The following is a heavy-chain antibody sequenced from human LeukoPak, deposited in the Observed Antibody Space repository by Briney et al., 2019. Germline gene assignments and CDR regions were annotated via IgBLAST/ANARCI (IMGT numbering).Heavy chain of an antibody. D-gene: IGHD3-10*01. CDR2: IIPFFGAA. V-gene: IGHV1-69*05. CDR3: ARSGKGGHHGNYYYYMDV. CDR1: GGSFSSYA. J-gene: IGHJ6*03. Sequence: ASVSVTCKASGGSFSSYAYSWVRLAPGPGHEWVGVIIPFFGAANYSHTSHNRVTTTTDESTSTANTELSSLRSEDTAVYDWARSGKGGHHGNYYYYMDVWGKGTTVTVSS.